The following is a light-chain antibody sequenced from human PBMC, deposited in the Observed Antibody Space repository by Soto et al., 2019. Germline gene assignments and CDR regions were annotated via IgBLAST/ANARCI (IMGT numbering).Light chain of an antibody. Sequence: EIVLTQSPDTLSLSPGERATLSCRASRSVSSSYLAWYQQKPGQAPRLLIYGASSRATGIPDRFSGSGSGTDFTLTISRLEPEDFAVYYCQQYGTSPLTFGGGTKVDIK. J-gene: IGKJ4*01. V-gene: IGKV3-20*01. CDR1: RSVSSSY. CDR3: QQYGTSPLT. CDR2: GAS.